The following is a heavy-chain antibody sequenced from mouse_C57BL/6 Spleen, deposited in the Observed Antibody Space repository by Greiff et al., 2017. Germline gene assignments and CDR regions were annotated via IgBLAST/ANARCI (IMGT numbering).Heavy chain of an antibody. Sequence: DVQLQESGAELVRPGASVKLSCTASGFTIKDDYMHWVKQRPEQGLEWIGWIDPENGDTDYASKFQGKATITADTSSNTAYLQLSSLTSEDTAVYYCTTWGVTGAYWGQGTLVTVSA. CDR1: GFTIKDDY. CDR3: TTWGVTGAY. CDR2: IDPENGDT. V-gene: IGHV14-4*01. D-gene: IGHD2-2*01. J-gene: IGHJ3*01.